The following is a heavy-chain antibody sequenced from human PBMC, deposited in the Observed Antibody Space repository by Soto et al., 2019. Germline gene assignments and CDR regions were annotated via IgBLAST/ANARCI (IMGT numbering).Heavy chain of an antibody. D-gene: IGHD1-26*01. J-gene: IGHJ6*02. V-gene: IGHV3-9*01. Sequence: PGGSLRLSCGASGFNFDDYAMHWVRQIPGKGLEWVSAIDWNSGSLGYADSVKGRFTISRDNAENSLYLQMNSLRPEDTALYYCTTARGSYFSYFGMEVWGQGTTVTVSS. CDR2: IDWNSGSL. CDR3: TTARGSYFSYFGMEV. CDR1: GFNFDDYA.